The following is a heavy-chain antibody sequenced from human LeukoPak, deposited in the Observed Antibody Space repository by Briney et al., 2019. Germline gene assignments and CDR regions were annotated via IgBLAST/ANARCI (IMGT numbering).Heavy chain of an antibody. CDR2: IYYSGST. Sequence: SETLSLTCTVSGGSISSSSYYWGWIRQPPGKGLEWIGSIYYSGSTYYNPSLKSRVTISVDTSKNQFSLKLSSVTAADTAVYYRATKRFLEPYWFDPWGQGTLVTVSS. V-gene: IGHV4-39*07. J-gene: IGHJ5*02. CDR3: ATKRFLEPYWFDP. CDR1: GGSISSSSYY. D-gene: IGHD3-3*01.